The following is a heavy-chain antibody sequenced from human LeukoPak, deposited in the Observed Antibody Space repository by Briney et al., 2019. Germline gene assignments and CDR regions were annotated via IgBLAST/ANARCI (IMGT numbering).Heavy chain of an antibody. Sequence: LSGGSLRLSCAASGFTFSSYSMNWVRQAPGKGLEWVSSISGSGNTTYYADSVKGRFTISRDNSKNTLYLQMNSLRAEDTAIFYCAREVTSFFYPWGQGTLVTVSS. J-gene: IGHJ5*02. CDR1: GFTFSSYS. V-gene: IGHV3-48*01. CDR2: ISGSGNTT. CDR3: AREVTSFFYP. D-gene: IGHD5-18*01.